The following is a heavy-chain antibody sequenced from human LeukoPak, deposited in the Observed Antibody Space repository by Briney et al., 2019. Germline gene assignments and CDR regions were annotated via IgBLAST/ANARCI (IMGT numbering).Heavy chain of an antibody. J-gene: IGHJ3*02. CDR3: AGNPPAALGAFDI. Sequence: ASVKVSCKASGGTFSSYAISWVRQAPGQGLEWMGRIIPILGIANYAQKFQGRVTITADKSTSTAYMELSSLRSEDTAVYYCAGNPPAALGAFDIWGQGTMVTVSS. V-gene: IGHV1-69*04. CDR1: GGTFSSYA. CDR2: IIPILGIA. D-gene: IGHD6-13*01.